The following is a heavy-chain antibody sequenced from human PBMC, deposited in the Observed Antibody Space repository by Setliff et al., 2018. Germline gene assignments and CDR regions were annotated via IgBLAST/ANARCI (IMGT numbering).Heavy chain of an antibody. Sequence: ASVKVSCKTSGYIFTSYGFSWVRQAPGQGLEWMGIINPSGGLTRYAQKFQGRVTMTRDTSTSTVYMELSSLTSEDTAVYYCARGGSPDCTTISCRFGDYFYWGQGTLVTVSS. V-gene: IGHV1-46*03. D-gene: IGHD2-2*01. CDR1: GYIFTSYG. CDR2: INPSGGLT. J-gene: IGHJ4*02. CDR3: ARGGSPDCTTISCRFGDYFY.